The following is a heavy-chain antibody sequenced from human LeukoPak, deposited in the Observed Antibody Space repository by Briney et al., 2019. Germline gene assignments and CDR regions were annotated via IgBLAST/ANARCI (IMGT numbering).Heavy chain of an antibody. CDR3: ARDVGYCSGGSCYRWFAS. CDR1: GFTFSSYS. Sequence: GGSLRLSCAASGFTFSSYSISWVRQAPGKGLEWVSYISTSSAVMYYADSVKGRFTISRDDARNSVSLQMNSLRADDTAVYYCARDVGYCSGGSCYRWFASWGQGTLVTVSS. J-gene: IGHJ5*01. V-gene: IGHV3-48*01. D-gene: IGHD2-15*01. CDR2: ISTSSAVM.